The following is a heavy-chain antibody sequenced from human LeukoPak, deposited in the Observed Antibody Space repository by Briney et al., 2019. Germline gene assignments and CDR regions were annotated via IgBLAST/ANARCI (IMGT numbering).Heavy chain of an antibody. J-gene: IGHJ5*02. V-gene: IGHV4-59*08. CDR2: IYYSGST. CDR1: GGSISSDY. CDR3: ARMPQQLVRPENWFDP. D-gene: IGHD6-13*01. Sequence: SETLSLTCTVSGGSISSDYWSWIRQPPGKGLEWIGYIYYSGSTNYNPSLKSRVTISVDTSKNQFSLKLSSVTAADTAVYYCARMPQQLVRPENWFDPWGQGTLVTVSS.